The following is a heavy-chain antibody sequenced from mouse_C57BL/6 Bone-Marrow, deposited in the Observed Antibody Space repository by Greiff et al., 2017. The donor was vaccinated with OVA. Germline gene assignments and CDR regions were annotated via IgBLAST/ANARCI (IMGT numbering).Heavy chain of an antibody. CDR1: GYSITSGYY. V-gene: IGHV3-6*01. CDR3: ARVSDYYGSSYDAMDY. Sequence: DVKLQESGPGLVKPSQSLSLTCSVTGYSITSGYYWNWIRQFPGNKLEWMGYISYDGSNNYNPSLKNRISITRDTSKNQFFLKLNSVTTEDTATYYCARVSDYYGSSYDAMDYWGQGTSVTVSS. D-gene: IGHD1-1*01. CDR2: ISYDGSN. J-gene: IGHJ4*01.